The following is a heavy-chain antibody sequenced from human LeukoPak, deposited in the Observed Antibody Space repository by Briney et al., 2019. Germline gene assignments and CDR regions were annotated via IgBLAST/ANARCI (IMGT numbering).Heavy chain of an antibody. D-gene: IGHD1-26*01. CDR1: GFTFTHFG. CDR3: AKIVGSGSRTF. V-gene: IGHV3-30*02. Sequence: GGSLRLSCLASGFTFTHFGMHWVRQAPGKGLGWEIFIQYDGIDKYYADSVKGRFSISRDDSKNTIYLQMNSLKPEDTAVYYCAKIVGSGSRTFWGQGTLVIVSS. CDR2: IQYDGIDK. J-gene: IGHJ4*02.